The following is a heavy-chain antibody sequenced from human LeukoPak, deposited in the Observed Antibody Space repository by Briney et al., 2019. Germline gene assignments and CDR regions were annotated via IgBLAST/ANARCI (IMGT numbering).Heavy chain of an antibody. CDR2: IIPIFGTA. V-gene: IGHV1-69*05. D-gene: IGHD3-22*01. CDR1: VGTFSSYA. J-gene: IGHJ3*02. CDR3: ARAANYYYDSSGYYYRYRPAGDAFDI. Sequence: GSSVRVSCKASVGTFSSYAISWVRQAPGQGLEWMGGIIPIFGTANYAQKFQGRVTITTDESTSTAYMELSSLRSEDTAVYYCARAANYYYDSSGYYYRYRPAGDAFDIWGQGTMVTVSS.